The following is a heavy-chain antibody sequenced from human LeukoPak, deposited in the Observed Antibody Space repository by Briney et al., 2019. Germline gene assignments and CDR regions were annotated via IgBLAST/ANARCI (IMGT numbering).Heavy chain of an antibody. J-gene: IGHJ4*02. V-gene: IGHV3-74*01. CDR1: GFTFSSRW. Sequence: GGSLRLSCAVSGFTSGFTFSSRWMHWVRQAPGKGLVWVSLVKTDGSTNYADSVKGRFTVSRDNAKNTLYLQMNHLRVEDTALYFCHPLGYTSNWGQGTLVTVSS. CDR2: VKTDGST. D-gene: IGHD6-19*01. CDR3: HPLGYTSN.